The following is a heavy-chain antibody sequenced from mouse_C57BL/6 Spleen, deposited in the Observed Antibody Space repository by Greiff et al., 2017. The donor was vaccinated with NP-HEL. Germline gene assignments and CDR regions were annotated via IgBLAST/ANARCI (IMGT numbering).Heavy chain of an antibody. D-gene: IGHD2-3*01. CDR2: ISSGGSYT. CDR1: GFTFSSYG. J-gene: IGHJ4*01. V-gene: IGHV5-6*01. CDR3: ARRPHDGYYSYAMDY. Sequence: DVHLVESGGDLVKPGGSLKLSCAASGFTFSSYGMSWVRQTPDKRLEWVATISSGGSYTYYPDSVKGRFTISRDNAKNTLYLQMSSLKSEDTAMYYCARRPHDGYYSYAMDYWGQGTSVTVSS.